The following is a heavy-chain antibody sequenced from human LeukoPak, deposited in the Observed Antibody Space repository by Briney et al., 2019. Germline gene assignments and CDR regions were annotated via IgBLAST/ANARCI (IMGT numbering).Heavy chain of an antibody. CDR3: ARGPTAVVATNWFDP. Sequence: SVKVSFKASGGTFSSYAISWVRQAPGQGLEWMGRIIPILGIANYAQKFQGRVAITADKSTSTAYMELSSLRSEDTAVYYCARGPTAVVATNWFDPWGQGTLVTVSS. V-gene: IGHV1-69*04. CDR2: IIPILGIA. J-gene: IGHJ5*02. D-gene: IGHD2-15*01. CDR1: GGTFSSYA.